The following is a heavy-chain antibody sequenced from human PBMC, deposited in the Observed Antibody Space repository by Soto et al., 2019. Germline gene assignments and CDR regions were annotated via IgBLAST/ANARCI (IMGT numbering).Heavy chain of an antibody. Sequence: ASVKVSCKTSGYTFTNYGITWVRQAPGQGLEWMGWISGHNGNTHNAKKFQGRVTMTTETSMSTAYMELRSLRSDDTAVYYCARADEKEMSDYWGQGTLVAVSS. CDR1: GYTFTNYG. V-gene: IGHV1-18*04. CDR3: ARADEKEMSDY. CDR2: ISGHNGNT. J-gene: IGHJ4*02.